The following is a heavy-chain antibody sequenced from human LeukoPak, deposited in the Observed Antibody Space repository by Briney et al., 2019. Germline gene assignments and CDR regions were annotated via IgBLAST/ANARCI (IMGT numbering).Heavy chain of an antibody. CDR3: ARLPRNYYGSGSYGGYFDY. CDR2: INPSGGST. V-gene: IGHV1-46*01. D-gene: IGHD3-10*01. J-gene: IGHJ4*02. Sequence: ASVKVSCKASGYTFTSCYMHWVRQAPGQGLEWMGIINPSGGSTSYAQKFQGRVTMTRDTSTSTVYMELSSLRSEETAVYYCARLPRNYYGSGSYGGYFDYWGQGTLVTVSS. CDR1: GYTFTSCY.